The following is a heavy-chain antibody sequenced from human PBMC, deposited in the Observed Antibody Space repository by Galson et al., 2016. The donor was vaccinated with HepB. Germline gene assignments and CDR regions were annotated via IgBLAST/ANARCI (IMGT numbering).Heavy chain of an antibody. CDR3: AKSGGMNYYYYMDV. J-gene: IGHJ6*03. CDR2: ISWNSGGI. D-gene: IGHD1-26*01. CDR1: GFPFDDYA. V-gene: IGHV3-9*01. Sequence: SLRLSCAASGFPFDDYAMHWVRQAPGKGLEWVSRISWNSGGIDYAGSVKGRFTISRDNAKNSLYLQMNSLRAEDTALYYCAKSGGMNYYYYMDVWGKGTTVTVSS.